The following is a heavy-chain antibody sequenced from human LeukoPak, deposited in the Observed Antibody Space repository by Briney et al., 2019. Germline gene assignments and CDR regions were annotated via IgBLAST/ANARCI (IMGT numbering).Heavy chain of an antibody. CDR1: GGSISSGGYY. CDR3: AKSARLQGDLGGGQIDY. D-gene: IGHD3-16*01. CDR2: IYHSGST. J-gene: IGHJ4*02. Sequence: PSQTLSLTCTVSGGSISSGGYYWSWIRQPPGKDLEWIGYIYHSGSTYYNPSLKSRVTISVDRSKNQFSLKLSSVTAADTAVYYCAKSARLQGDLGGGQIDYWGQGTLVTVSS. V-gene: IGHV4-30-2*01.